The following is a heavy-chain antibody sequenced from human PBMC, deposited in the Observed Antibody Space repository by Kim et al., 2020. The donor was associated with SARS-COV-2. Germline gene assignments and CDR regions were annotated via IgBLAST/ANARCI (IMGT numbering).Heavy chain of an antibody. CDR2: IDTTGSST. D-gene: IGHD5-12*01. CDR1: AFTFKNYW. CDR3: ARDGYSGYDLSLDY. J-gene: IGHJ4*02. Sequence: GGSLRLSCAASAFTFKNYWMHWVRQAPGKGLVWVSRIDTTGSSTIYADSVKGRFTMSRDNAKSTLYLQMNSLSAEDTAVYYCARDGYSGYDLSLDYWGPGTLVTVSS. V-gene: IGHV3-74*01.